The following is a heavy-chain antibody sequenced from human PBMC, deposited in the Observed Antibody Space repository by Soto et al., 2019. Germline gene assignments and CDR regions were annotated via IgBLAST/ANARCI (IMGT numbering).Heavy chain of an antibody. Sequence: SETLSLTCSVSGASIAGSSYWSWIRQPAGKGLEWIGRFSLSGTTNYSPSLRSRVTMSADVSKNQFSLRLTSVTAADTALYYCARGMTPPGAPAWYYFDSWGQGXLVPVYS. J-gene: IGHJ4*02. V-gene: IGHV4-4*07. CDR1: GASIAGSSY. D-gene: IGHD2-8*02. CDR3: ARGMTPPGAPAWYYFDS. CDR2: FSLSGTT.